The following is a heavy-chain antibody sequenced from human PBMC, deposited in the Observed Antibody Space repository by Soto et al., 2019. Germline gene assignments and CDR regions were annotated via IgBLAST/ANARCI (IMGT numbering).Heavy chain of an antibody. D-gene: IGHD5-12*01. CDR3: ARVGNGYNLYYFDY. V-gene: IGHV4-31*03. J-gene: IGHJ4*02. CDR1: GGSISSGGYY. Sequence: QVQLQGSGPGLVKPSQTLSLTCTVSGGSISSGGYYWSWIRQHPGKGLEWIGYIYYSGSTYYNPSLKSRVTISVDTSKNQFSLKLSSVTAADTAVYYCARVGNGYNLYYFDYWGQGTLVTVSS. CDR2: IYYSGST.